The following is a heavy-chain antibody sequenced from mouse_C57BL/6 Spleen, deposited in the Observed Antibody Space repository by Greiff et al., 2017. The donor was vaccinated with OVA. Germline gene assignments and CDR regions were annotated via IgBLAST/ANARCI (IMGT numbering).Heavy chain of an antibody. Sequence: QVQLQQPGAELVKPGASVKLSCKASGYTFTSYWMHWVKQRPGQGLEWIGMIHPNSGSTNYNEKFKSKATLTVDKSSSTAYMQLSSLTSEDSAVYYCAIIYYDYPYYFDYWGQGTTLTVSS. CDR3: AIIYYDYPYYFDY. CDR2: IHPNSGST. CDR1: GYTFTSYW. D-gene: IGHD2-4*01. J-gene: IGHJ2*01. V-gene: IGHV1-64*01.